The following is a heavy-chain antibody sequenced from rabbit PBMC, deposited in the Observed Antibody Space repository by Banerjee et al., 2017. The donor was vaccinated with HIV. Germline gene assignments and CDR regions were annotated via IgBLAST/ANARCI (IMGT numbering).Heavy chain of an antibody. J-gene: IGHJ4*01. CDR2: INSSSRNV. V-gene: IGHV1S45*01. CDR3: ARDLAGVIGWNFNL. Sequence: QEQLEESGGDLVKPGASLTLTCTASGFTISSYWMNWVRQAPGKGLEWIGCINSSSRNVVYASWATGRFTISKTSSTTVTLQMTSLTAADTATYLCARDLAGVIGWNFNLWGPGTLVTVS. CDR1: GFTISSYW. D-gene: IGHD4-1*01.